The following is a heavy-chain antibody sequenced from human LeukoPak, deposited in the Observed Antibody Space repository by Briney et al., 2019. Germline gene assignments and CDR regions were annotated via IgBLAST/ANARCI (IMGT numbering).Heavy chain of an antibody. D-gene: IGHD6-6*01. J-gene: IGHJ4*02. V-gene: IGHV1-69*04. CDR1: GGTFSSYA. Sequence: ASVKVSCKASGGTFSSYAISLVRQAPGQGLEWMGRIIPFLGIANYAQKFQGRVTITADKSTSTAYMEQCSLRSEDTAVYYCATLCSSSIAAYWGQGTLVIVSS. CDR3: ATLCSSSIAAY. CDR2: IIPFLGIA.